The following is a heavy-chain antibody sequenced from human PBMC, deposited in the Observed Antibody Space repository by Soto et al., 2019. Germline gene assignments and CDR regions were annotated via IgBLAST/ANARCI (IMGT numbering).Heavy chain of an antibody. D-gene: IGHD2-15*01. CDR3: AKVGYCSGGSCLNYGMDV. CDR1: GFTFSSYG. Sequence: PGGSLRLSCAASGFTFSSYGMHWVRQAPGKGLEWVAVISYDGSNKYYADSVKGRFTISRDNSKNTLYLQMNSLRAEDTAVYYCAKVGYCSGGSCLNYGMDVWGQGTTVTVSS. J-gene: IGHJ6*02. V-gene: IGHV3-30*18. CDR2: ISYDGSNK.